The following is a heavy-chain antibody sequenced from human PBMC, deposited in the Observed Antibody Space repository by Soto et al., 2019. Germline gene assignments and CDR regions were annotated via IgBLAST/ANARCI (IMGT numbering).Heavy chain of an antibody. Sequence: QVQLVQSGAEVKKPGASVKVSCKASGYTFTKYYLHWVRQAPGQGLEWMGVISPSGGSTTYAQKVQGRVTMTRDTSTSTVEMELSSLRSDDTAVYWCVRGVASGFLFDYWGQGTLVTVSS. V-gene: IGHV1-46*01. CDR2: ISPSGGST. CDR3: VRGVASGFLFDY. D-gene: IGHD6-19*01. J-gene: IGHJ4*02. CDR1: GYTFTKYY.